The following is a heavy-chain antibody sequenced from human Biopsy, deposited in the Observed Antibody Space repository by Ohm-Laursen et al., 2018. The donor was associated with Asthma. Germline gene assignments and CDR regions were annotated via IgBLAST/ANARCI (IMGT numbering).Heavy chain of an antibody. CDR3: ARVPTTLRYFDL. D-gene: IGHD2-15*01. V-gene: IGHV4-61*01. J-gene: IGHJ2*01. Sequence: PSQTLSLTCTVSGGSVSSGSYYWSWIRQPPGKGLAWVSYISYSGSTDYNPSPKSRLTISMDTSKNQFSLKLSSVTAADTAVYYCARVPTTLRYFDLWGRGTLVTVSS. CDR2: ISYSGST. CDR1: GGSVSSGSYY.